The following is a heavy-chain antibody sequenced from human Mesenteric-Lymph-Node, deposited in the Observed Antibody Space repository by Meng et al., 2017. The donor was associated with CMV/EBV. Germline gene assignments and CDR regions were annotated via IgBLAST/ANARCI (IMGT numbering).Heavy chain of an antibody. J-gene: IGHJ4*02. Sequence: ASVKVSCKASGYTFTGYSIYWVRQAPGQGLEWMGWINPNSGDTGYPQKFQGRVTMTRDTSISTAYMELSRLRSDDTAVFYCARGPRLNPYRSSWYYFDYWGQGTLVTVSS. CDR1: GYTFTGYS. D-gene: IGHD6-13*01. CDR3: ARGPRLNPYRSSWYYFDY. CDR2: INPNSGDT. V-gene: IGHV1-2*02.